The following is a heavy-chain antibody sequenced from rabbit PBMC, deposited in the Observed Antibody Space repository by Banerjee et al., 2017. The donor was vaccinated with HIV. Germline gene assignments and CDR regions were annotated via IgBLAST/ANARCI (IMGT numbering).Heavy chain of an antibody. D-gene: IGHD2-1*01. CDR1: GFSFSNKYV. V-gene: IGHV1S45*01. CDR3: ARDVAWCDFEL. J-gene: IGHJ4*01. CDR2: INTSSGNT. Sequence: QEQLVESGGGLVKPEGSLTLTCTASGFSFSNKYVMCWVRQAPGKGLEWIACINTSSGNTVYATWAKGRFTISKTSWTTGTLQMTSLTAADTATYFCARDVAWCDFELWGQGTLVTVS.